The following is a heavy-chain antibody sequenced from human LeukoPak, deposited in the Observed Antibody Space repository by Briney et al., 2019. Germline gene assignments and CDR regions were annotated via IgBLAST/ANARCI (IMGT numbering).Heavy chain of an antibody. D-gene: IGHD6-13*01. Sequence: GGSLRLSCATSGITFSNYAMSWVRQAPGKGLEWVSGVSGNGGITYYADSMKGRFTISRDNSKNTLYLQMNSLRAEDTAVYYCTKGAAAGPKYFQHWGQGTLVTVSS. CDR3: TKGAAAGPKYFQH. CDR1: GITFSNYA. J-gene: IGHJ1*01. CDR2: VSGNGGIT. V-gene: IGHV3-23*01.